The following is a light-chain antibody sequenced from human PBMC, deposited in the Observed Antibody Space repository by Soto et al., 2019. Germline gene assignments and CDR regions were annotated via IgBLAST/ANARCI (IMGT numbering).Light chain of an antibody. CDR3: QQYVSFWT. Sequence: EIVMPQSPATLSVSPGASATLSGRASQSVSSNLAWYQQKPGQAPRLLIYGASTRATGIPARFSGSGSGTEFTLTISRLEPEDFAVYYCQQYVSFWTFGQGTKVDIK. V-gene: IGKV3-15*01. CDR2: GAS. CDR1: QSVSSN. J-gene: IGKJ1*01.